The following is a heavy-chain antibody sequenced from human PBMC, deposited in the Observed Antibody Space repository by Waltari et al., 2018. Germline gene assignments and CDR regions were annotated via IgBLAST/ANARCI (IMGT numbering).Heavy chain of an antibody. CDR2: SSGSGGST. V-gene: IGHV3-23*01. J-gene: IGHJ4*02. CDR1: GFTFSSYA. D-gene: IGHD5-18*01. CDR3: AKEPYSYGSTYFDY. Sequence: AASGFTFSSYAMSWVRQAPGKGLEWVSASSGSGGSTYYADSVKGRFTISRDNSKNTLYLQMNSLRAEDTAVYYCAKEPYSYGSTYFDYWGQGTLVTVSS.